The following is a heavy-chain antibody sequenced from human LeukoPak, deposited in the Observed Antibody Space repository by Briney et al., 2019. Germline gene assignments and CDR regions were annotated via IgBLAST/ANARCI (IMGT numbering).Heavy chain of an antibody. V-gene: IGHV4-34*01. CDR3: ASRASKRPLGY. Sequence: SETLSLTCAVSRGSFSDYYWNWIRQSPGKGLEWIGEINHSGKTEYNPSLKSRVTISVDTSKRQFSLKVYSMTAADTAVYWCASRASKRPLGYWGQGTLVTASS. CDR2: INHSGKT. CDR1: RGSFSDYY. D-gene: IGHD3-16*01. J-gene: IGHJ4*02.